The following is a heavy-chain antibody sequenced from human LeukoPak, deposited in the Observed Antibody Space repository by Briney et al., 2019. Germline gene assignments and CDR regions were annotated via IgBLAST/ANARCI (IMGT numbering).Heavy chain of an antibody. CDR3: ARFSAHQLRSGYYYYMDV. D-gene: IGHD2-2*01. CDR1: GGSIRSYY. CDR2: IYYTGST. V-gene: IGHV4-59*01. J-gene: IGHJ6*03. Sequence: PSETLSLTCTVSGGSIRSYYWSWVRQPPGKGLKYIGHIYYTGSTDYNPSLKSRVTMSLDTSKNQFSLKLSSVTAADTAVYSCARFSAHQLRSGYYYYMDVWGKGTTVTVSS.